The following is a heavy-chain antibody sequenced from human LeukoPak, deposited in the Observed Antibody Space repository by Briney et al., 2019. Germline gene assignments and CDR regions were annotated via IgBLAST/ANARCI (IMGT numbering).Heavy chain of an antibody. V-gene: IGHV3-7*01. J-gene: IGHJ4*02. CDR2: IKQDGSEK. D-gene: IGHD5-12*01. CDR3: ARVEASGYDYGAFDY. CDR1: QFTFNRYW. Sequence: PGGSLRLSCAASQFTFNRYWMSWVRQAPGKGLEWVANIKQDGSEKYYVDSVKGRFTISRDNAKNSLYLQMNSLRAEDTAVYYCARVEASGYDYGAFDYWGQGTLVTVSS.